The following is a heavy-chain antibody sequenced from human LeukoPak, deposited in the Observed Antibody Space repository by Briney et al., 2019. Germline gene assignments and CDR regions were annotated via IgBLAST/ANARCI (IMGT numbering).Heavy chain of an antibody. CDR2: MNPNSGNT. CDR3: ARGRYNWNHNWFDP. D-gene: IGHD1-20*01. J-gene: IGHJ5*02. Sequence: ASVKVSCKASGGTFIAYDINWVRQAPGQGLEWMGWMNPNSGNTGYAQKFQGRVTMTRNTSISTAYMELSSLRSEDTAVYYCARGRYNWNHNWFDPWGQGTLVTVSS. V-gene: IGHV1-8*02. CDR1: GGTFIAYD.